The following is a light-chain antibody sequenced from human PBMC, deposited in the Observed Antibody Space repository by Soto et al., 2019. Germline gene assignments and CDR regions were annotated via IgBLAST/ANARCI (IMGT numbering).Light chain of an antibody. CDR1: RSISVC. CDR2: KAS. CDR3: QHYDSYLPT. V-gene: IGKV1-5*03. J-gene: IGKJ1*01. Sequence: QMKLSLSSLSAPVADRVTLTCRASRSISVCVAWYQQKAGKAPNLLIYKASRRESGVPSRFSGSGSETEFTLTISGLQPGDSAPYYCQHYDSYLPTFCQGTKVDIK.